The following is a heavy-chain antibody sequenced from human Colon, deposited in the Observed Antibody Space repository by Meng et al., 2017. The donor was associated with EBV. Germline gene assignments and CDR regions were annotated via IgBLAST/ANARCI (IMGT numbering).Heavy chain of an antibody. CDR2: VSHPGSA. CDR1: GGSFSGYV. CDR3: ARVPTTGYKDH. D-gene: IGHD3-9*01. Sequence: QLLQRQLGRVLLTPSGPLPLTCSVNGGSFSGYVWSWVRQPPGKGMEWIGEVSHPGSANYNPSLKSRVTISVDASEKQFSLRLTSVTAADSAVYYCARVPTTGYKDHWGQGTLVTVSS. V-gene: IGHV4-34*01. J-gene: IGHJ4*02.